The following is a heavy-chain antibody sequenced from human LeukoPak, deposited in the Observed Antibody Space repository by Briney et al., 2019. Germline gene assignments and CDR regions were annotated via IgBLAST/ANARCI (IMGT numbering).Heavy chain of an antibody. CDR3: ARVSEVGDFDP. D-gene: IGHD1-26*01. CDR1: GGSISSSSYY. CDR2: IYYSGST. V-gene: IGHV4-39*07. Sequence: SSETLSLTCTVSGGSISSSSYYWGWIRQPPGKGLEWIGSIYYSGSTYYNPSLKSRVTISVDTSKNQFSLKLSSVTAADTAVYYCARVSEVGDFDPWGQGTLVTVSS. J-gene: IGHJ5*02.